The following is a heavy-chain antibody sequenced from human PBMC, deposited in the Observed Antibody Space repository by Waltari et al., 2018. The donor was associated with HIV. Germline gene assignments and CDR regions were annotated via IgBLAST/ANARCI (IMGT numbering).Heavy chain of an antibody. D-gene: IGHD3-10*01. V-gene: IGHV4-34*01. CDR3: ARVFGGDHFDY. J-gene: IGHJ4*02. CDR1: GGSFSGYF. CDR2: INQSGNT. Sequence: QVQLQQWGAGLLKPSETLSLTCAVYGGSFSGYFWTWIRQAPGKGLEWIGEINQSGNTRYNPSLKSRVTTSIDTSKNQFSLRLNSVIAADTAVYYCARVFGGDHFDYWGRGTLVTVS.